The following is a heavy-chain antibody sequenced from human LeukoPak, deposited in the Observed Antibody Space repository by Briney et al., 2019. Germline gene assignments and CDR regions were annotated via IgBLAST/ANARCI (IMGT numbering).Heavy chain of an antibody. Sequence: GASVKVSCKASGYTFTSYGISWVREAPGQGLEWMGWISAYNGNTNYAQKLQGRVTMTTDTSTSTAYMELRSLRSDDTAVYYCASAGGVAVAGLFDYWGQGTLVTVSS. CDR1: GYTFTSYG. CDR3: ASAGGVAVAGLFDY. CDR2: ISAYNGNT. V-gene: IGHV1-18*01. D-gene: IGHD6-19*01. J-gene: IGHJ4*02.